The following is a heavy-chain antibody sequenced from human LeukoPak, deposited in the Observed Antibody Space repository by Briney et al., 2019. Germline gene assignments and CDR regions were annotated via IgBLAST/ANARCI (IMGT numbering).Heavy chain of an antibody. CDR3: ARAGGYGLIDY. CDR2: IYHSGTTYSGST. D-gene: IGHD5-18*01. V-gene: IGHV4-39*07. CDR1: GASMSNYY. J-gene: IGHJ4*02. Sequence: KSSETVSLTCNVSGASMSNYYWVWIRQPPGKGLEWIGSIYHSGTTYSGSTYYNPSLKSRVTISLDTSKNQFSLKVGSMTAADTAVYYCARAGGYGLIDYWGQGTMVTVSS.